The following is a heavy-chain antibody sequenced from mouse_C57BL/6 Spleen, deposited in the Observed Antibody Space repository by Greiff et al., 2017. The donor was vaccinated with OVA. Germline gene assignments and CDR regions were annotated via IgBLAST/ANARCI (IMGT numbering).Heavy chain of an antibody. CDR3: ARVDYGSSLAWFAY. CDR2: IYPRSGNT. J-gene: IGHJ3*01. V-gene: IGHV1-81*01. Sequence: VKLVESGAELARPGASVKLSCKASGYTFTSYGISWVKQRTGQGLEWIGEIYPRSGNTYYNEKFKGKATLTADKSSSTAYMELRSLTSEDSAVYFCARVDYGSSLAWFAYWGQGTLVTVSA. D-gene: IGHD1-1*01. CDR1: GYTFTSYG.